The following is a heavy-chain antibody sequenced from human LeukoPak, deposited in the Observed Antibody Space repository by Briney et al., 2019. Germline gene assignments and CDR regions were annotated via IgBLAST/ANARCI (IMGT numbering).Heavy chain of an antibody. Sequence: SETLSLTCTVSGGSISSSSYYWGWIRQPPGKGLEWIGSIYYSGSTYYNPSLKSRVTISVDTSKNQFSLKLSSVTAADTAVYYCARGLSLVLRYFDWSPHFDYWGQGTLVTVSS. CDR3: ARGLSLVLRYFDWSPHFDY. CDR2: IYYSGST. CDR1: GGSISSSSYY. D-gene: IGHD3-9*01. V-gene: IGHV4-39*07. J-gene: IGHJ4*02.